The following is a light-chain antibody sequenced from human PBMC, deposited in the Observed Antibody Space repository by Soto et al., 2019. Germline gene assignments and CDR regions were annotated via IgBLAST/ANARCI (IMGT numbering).Light chain of an antibody. CDR2: SND. J-gene: IGLJ1*01. CDR3: ATWDDSRKGV. V-gene: IGLV1-47*02. CDR1: HSNSGSNY. Sequence: QSVLTQPPSASGTPGQRVTISCSGSHSNSGSNYVYWYQQLPGTAPKLLIYSNDQRPSGVPDRFSGSKSGATASLAISGLRSDDEADYYCATWDDSRKGVFGTGTKLTVL.